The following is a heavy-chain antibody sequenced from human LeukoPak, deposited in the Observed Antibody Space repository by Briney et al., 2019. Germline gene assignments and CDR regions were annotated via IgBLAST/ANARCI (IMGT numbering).Heavy chain of an antibody. CDR1: GFGLSILS. Sequence: ASVKVSCKISGFGLSILSIHWMRQVPGKGLEWVGGIRPETGEPIYAQKFQGRVTVTEDTVTDTGYMELRSLTSDDTAVYFCTTDSGRSYFYFNFWGQGTLVTVSS. V-gene: IGHV1-24*01. J-gene: IGHJ4*02. CDR2: IRPETGEP. D-gene: IGHD3-10*01. CDR3: TTDSGRSYFYFNF.